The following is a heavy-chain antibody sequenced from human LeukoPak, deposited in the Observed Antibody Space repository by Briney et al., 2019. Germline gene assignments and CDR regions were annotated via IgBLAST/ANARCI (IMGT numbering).Heavy chain of an antibody. V-gene: IGHV4-59*01. Sequence: TSETLSLTCTVSGGSISSYYWSWIRQPPGKGLEWIGYIYYSGSTNYNPSLKSRVTISVDTSKNQFSLKLSSVTAADTAVYYCARDGDYGDYVGFDYWGQGTLVTVSS. D-gene: IGHD4-17*01. CDR2: IYYSGST. CDR3: ARDGDYGDYVGFDY. CDR1: GGSISSYY. J-gene: IGHJ4*02.